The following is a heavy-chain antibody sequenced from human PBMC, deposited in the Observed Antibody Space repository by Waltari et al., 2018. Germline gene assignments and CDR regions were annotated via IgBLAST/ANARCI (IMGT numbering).Heavy chain of an antibody. D-gene: IGHD2-21*02. CDR2: TRNKARSYIT. J-gene: IGHJ4*02. CDR3: ARDLDGDSNFDY. V-gene: IGHV3-72*01. Sequence: EVQLLESGGGLVQLGGSLRRSCAASGSPFSDYDMDWVRQVPEKGLEWVGRTRNKARSYITEYAASVKGRFTISRDDSKNALYLQMDSLKTEDTAVYYCARDLDGDSNFDYWGQGTLVTVSS. CDR1: GSPFSDYD.